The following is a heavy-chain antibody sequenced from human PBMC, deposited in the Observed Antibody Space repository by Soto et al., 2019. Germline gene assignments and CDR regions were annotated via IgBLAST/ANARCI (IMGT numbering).Heavy chain of an antibody. CDR1: GYTFTAYY. CDR2: INPNSGDT. Sequence: QVQLVQSGAEVKKPGASVKVSCKASGYTFTAYYIHWVRQAPGQGLEWMGRINPNSGDTNYAQKFQGWVTMTRDTSFSTAYMELSRLRSDDTAVYYCTRGHSGSNYYYGLDVWGQGTTVTVSS. D-gene: IGHD1-26*01. CDR3: TRGHSGSNYYYGLDV. J-gene: IGHJ6*02. V-gene: IGHV1-2*04.